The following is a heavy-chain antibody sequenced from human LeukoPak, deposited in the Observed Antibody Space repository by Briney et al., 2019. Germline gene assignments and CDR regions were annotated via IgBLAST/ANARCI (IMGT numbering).Heavy chain of an antibody. Sequence: GASVKVSCKASGYTFTSYYMHWVRQAPGQGLEWMGIFNLGDGGTSSAQKFQGRVTMTRDTSTATVYMELHSLSSRDTAVYLCDRDRVNQTPAYGMDVRGQGTTGTVSS. D-gene: IGHD1-14*01. CDR2: FNLGDGGT. CDR3: DRDRVNQTPAYGMDV. V-gene: IGHV1-46*01. CDR1: GYTFTSYY. J-gene: IGHJ6*02.